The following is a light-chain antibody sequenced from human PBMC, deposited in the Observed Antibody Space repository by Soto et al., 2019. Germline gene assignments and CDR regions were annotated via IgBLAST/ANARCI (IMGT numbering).Light chain of an antibody. CDR1: SSDVGFYNY. Sequence: QAVVTQPASVSGSPGQSITISCTGASSDVGFYNYVSWYQQHPGKAPKPMIYEVSDRPSGVSNRFSGSKSVNTASLTISGLQAEDEADYYCSSYTNSSTVFGTGTKLTVL. J-gene: IGLJ1*01. CDR2: EVS. V-gene: IGLV2-14*01. CDR3: SSYTNSSTV.